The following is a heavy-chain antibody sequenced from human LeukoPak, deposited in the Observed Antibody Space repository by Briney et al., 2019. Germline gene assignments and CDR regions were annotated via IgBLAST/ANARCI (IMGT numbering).Heavy chain of an antibody. CDR1: GFTFSSYA. J-gene: IGHJ5*02. CDR3: ARDRGRGYDPPGWFDP. CDR2: ISYDGSNK. D-gene: IGHD5-12*01. Sequence: PGRSLRLSCAASGFTFSSYAMHWVRQAPGKGLEWVAVISYDGSNKYYADSVKGRFTISRDNSKNTLYLQMNSLRAEDTAVYYCARDRGRGYDPPGWFDPWGQGTLVTVSS. V-gene: IGHV3-30-3*01.